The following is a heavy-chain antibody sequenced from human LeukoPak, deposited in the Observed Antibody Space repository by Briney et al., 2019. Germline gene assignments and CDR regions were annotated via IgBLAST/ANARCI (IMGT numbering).Heavy chain of an antibody. CDR1: GGSLSGYY. CDR2: INHSGST. D-gene: IGHD2-15*01. CDR3: ARAVGLYCSGGSCYSRTPGNFDY. J-gene: IGHJ4*02. V-gene: IGHV4-34*01. Sequence: SETLSLTCAVYGGSLSGYYWSWIRQPPGKGLEWIGEINHSGSTNYNPSLKSRVTISVDTSKNQFSLTLSSVTAADTAVYYCARAVGLYCSGGSCYSRTPGNFDYWGQGTLVTVSS.